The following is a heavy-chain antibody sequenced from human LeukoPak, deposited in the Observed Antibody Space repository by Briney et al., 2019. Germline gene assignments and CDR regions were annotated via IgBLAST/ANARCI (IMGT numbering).Heavy chain of an antibody. J-gene: IGHJ6*03. V-gene: IGHV4-59*01. CDR1: GGSISSYY. Sequence: SETLSLTCTVSGGSISSYYWSWIRQPPGKGLEWIGYIYYSGSTNYNPSLKSRVTISVDTSKNQFSLKLSSVTAADTAVYYCARGVAVAEYCMDVWGKGTTVTVSS. CDR3: ARGVAVAEYCMDV. CDR2: IYYSGST. D-gene: IGHD6-19*01.